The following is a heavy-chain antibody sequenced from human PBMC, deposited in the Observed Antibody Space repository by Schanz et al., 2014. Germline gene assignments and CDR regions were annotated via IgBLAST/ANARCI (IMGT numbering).Heavy chain of an antibody. CDR2: VNPSVRGT. D-gene: IGHD3-22*01. J-gene: IGHJ4*02. V-gene: IGHV1-46*03. CDR3: AGAFDSSGYYFDY. Sequence: QVQLVQSGTQVKKPGASVKVSCKASGYTLSAYSLHWVRQAPGQGLEWMGIVNPSVRGTHFARECQGRVTVTSDTSTSTVYMGLSGLRSEDTAVYYCAGAFDSSGYYFDYWGQGTLVTVSS. CDR1: GYTLSAYS.